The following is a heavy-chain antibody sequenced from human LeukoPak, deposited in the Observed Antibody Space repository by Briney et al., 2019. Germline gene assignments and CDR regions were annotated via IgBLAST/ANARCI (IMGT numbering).Heavy chain of an antibody. Sequence: SETLSLTCTVSGVSISSYYWTWIRQPPGKGLEWIGYIYYSGSTNYNPSLKGRVTISVDTSKNHFSLKLSSVTAADTAVYYCARGRDGYKLDYWGQGTLVTVSS. CDR3: ARGRDGYKLDY. J-gene: IGHJ4*02. CDR2: IYYSGST. CDR1: GVSISSYY. D-gene: IGHD5-24*01. V-gene: IGHV4-59*01.